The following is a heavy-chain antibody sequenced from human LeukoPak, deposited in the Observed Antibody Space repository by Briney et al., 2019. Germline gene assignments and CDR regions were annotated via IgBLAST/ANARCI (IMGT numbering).Heavy chain of an antibody. J-gene: IGHJ4*02. CDR2: ISSSSSTI. CDR3: ARGSGGIDY. Sequence: LSLTCTVSGDSISTSNSYWGWIRQAPGKGLEWVSYISSSSSTIYYADSVKGRFTISRDNAKNSLYLQMNSLRAEDTAVYYCARGSGGIDYWGQGTLVTVSS. CDR1: GDSISTSNSY. V-gene: IGHV3-11*04. D-gene: IGHD3-16*01.